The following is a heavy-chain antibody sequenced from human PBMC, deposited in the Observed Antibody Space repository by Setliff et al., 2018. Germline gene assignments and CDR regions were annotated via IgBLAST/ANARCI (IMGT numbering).Heavy chain of an antibody. CDR2: IKQDGSEK. J-gene: IGHJ4*02. CDR3: ARDRGGAWELTDY. D-gene: IGHD1-26*01. Sequence: PGESLKISCEASGFIFSMYKMSWVRQAPGKGLEWVANIKQDGSEKSYVDSVKGRFTISRDNAKKSLYLQMNSLRVEETAVYYCARDRGGAWELTDYWGQGTLVTVSS. CDR1: GFIFSMYK. V-gene: IGHV3-7*03.